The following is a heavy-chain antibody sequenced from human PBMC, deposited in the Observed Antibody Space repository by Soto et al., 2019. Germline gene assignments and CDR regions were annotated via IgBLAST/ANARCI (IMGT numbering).Heavy chain of an antibody. CDR2: IYYSGST. CDR3: ARKNGVLDAFDI. CDR1: GGSISSYY. D-gene: IGHD4-17*01. Sequence: PSETLSLTCTVSGGSISSYYWSWIRQPPGKGLEWIGYIYYSGSTNYNPSLKSRVTISVDTSKNQFSLKLSSVTAVDTAVYYCARKNGVLDAFDIWGQGTMSPSPQ. V-gene: IGHV4-59*12. J-gene: IGHJ3*02.